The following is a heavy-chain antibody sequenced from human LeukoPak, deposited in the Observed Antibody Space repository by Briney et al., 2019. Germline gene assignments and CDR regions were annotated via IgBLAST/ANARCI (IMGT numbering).Heavy chain of an antibody. D-gene: IGHD3-3*01. Sequence: SVKVSCKASGGTFSSYAISWVRQAPGQGLEWMGRIIPILGIANYAQKFQGRVTITADKSTCTAYMELSSLRSEDTAVYYCARDQSYYDFWSGYGPPHYGMDVWGQGTTVTVSS. CDR2: IIPILGIA. CDR3: ARDQSYYDFWSGYGPPHYGMDV. J-gene: IGHJ6*02. V-gene: IGHV1-69*04. CDR1: GGTFSSYA.